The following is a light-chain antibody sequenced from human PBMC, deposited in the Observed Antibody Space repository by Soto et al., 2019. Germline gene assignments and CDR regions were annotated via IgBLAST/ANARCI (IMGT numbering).Light chain of an antibody. V-gene: IGKV3-15*01. Sequence: EIVMTQSPATLSVSPGERATLSCRASQSVSSTLAWYQQKPGQAPRLLIYGASTRATGIPARFSGSGSGTEFTLPNSSLQSYDFAAIYYQQYNNWPPYTFGGGTKVENK. J-gene: IGKJ4*01. CDR1: QSVSST. CDR2: GAS. CDR3: QQYNNWPPYT.